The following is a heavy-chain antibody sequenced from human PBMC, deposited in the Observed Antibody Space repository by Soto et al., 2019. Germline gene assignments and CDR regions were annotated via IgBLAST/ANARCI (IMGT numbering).Heavy chain of an antibody. J-gene: IGHJ4*02. CDR2: IYYSGSA. D-gene: IGHD3-9*01. Sequence: QVQLQESGPGLVKPSQTLSLACTVSGGSISSGDYYWSWIRQPPGKGLEWIGYIYYSGSAYYNPSLKSRFTISVDTSKNQFSLRLSSVTAADTAVYFCARGPHDILTGCNYFDYWGPGTRVTVSS. CDR3: ARGPHDILTGCNYFDY. V-gene: IGHV4-30-4*01. CDR1: GGSISSGDYY.